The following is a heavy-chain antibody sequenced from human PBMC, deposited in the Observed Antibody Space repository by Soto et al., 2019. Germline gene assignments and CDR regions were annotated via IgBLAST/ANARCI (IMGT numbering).Heavy chain of an antibody. D-gene: IGHD3-3*01. CDR2: IIPIFGTA. V-gene: IGHV1-69*06. CDR3: ARARYDFWSGYEVAVADGMDV. J-gene: IGHJ6*02. CDR1: GGTFSSYA. Sequence: SVKFSCKASGGTFSSYAISWVRQAPGLGLEWMGGIIPIFGTANYAQKFQGRVTITADKSTSTAYMELSSLRSEDTAVYYCARARYDFWSGYEVAVADGMDVWGQGTTVTVSS.